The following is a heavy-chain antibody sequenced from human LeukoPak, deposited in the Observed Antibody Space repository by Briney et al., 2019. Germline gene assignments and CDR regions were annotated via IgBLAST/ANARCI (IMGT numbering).Heavy chain of an antibody. CDR1: GGSISSGSYY. D-gene: IGHD5-24*01. Sequence: SQTLSLTCTVSGGSISSGSYYWSWIRQPAGKGLEWIGRIYTSGSTNYNPSLKSRVTISVDTSKNQFSLKLSSVTAADTAVYYCAREGGGLRDGYKDGFFDYWGQGTLVTVSS. CDR3: AREGGGLRDGYKDGFFDY. J-gene: IGHJ4*02. CDR2: IYTSGST. V-gene: IGHV4-61*02.